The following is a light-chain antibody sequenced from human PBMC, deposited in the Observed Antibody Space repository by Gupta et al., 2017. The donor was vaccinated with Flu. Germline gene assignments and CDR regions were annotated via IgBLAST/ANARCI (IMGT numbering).Light chain of an antibody. CDR2: LGS. V-gene: IGKV2-28*01. J-gene: IGKJ4*01. Sequence: DMVMTQSPLSLPVTPGEPASISCRSSQSLLHSNGYNYLDWYLQKPGQSPQLLIYLGSNRASGVPDRFSGSGSGTDFTLKISRVEAEDVGVYYCRQALQTLLTFGGGTKVDIK. CDR3: RQALQTLLT. CDR1: QSLLHSNGYNY.